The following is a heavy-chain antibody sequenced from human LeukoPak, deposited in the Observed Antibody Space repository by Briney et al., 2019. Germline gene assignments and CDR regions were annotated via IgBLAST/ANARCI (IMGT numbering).Heavy chain of an antibody. CDR1: GYTFTSYY. D-gene: IGHD3-22*01. CDR2: INPSGGST. V-gene: IGHV1-46*01. CDR3: ARPLYYYDSSGYYRY. J-gene: IGHJ4*02. Sequence: ASVKVSCKASGYTFTSYYMHWVRQAPGQGLEWMGIINPSGGSTSYAQKFQGRVTMTRDTSTSTVYMELSSLRSEDTAVHYCARPLYYYDSSGYYRYWGQGTLVTVSS.